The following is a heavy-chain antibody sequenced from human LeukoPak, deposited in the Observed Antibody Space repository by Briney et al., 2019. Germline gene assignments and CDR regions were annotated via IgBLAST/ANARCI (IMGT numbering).Heavy chain of an antibody. J-gene: IGHJ4*02. Sequence: PSETLSHTCTHPGGSTSIYYWSWIRQPPGKGLEWIGYIYYSGSTNYNPSLKSRVTISVDTSKNQFSLKLSSVTAADTAVYYCAREAYGDLLSYFDYWGQGTLVTVSS. D-gene: IGHD4-17*01. V-gene: IGHV4-59*01. CDR1: GGSTSIYY. CDR2: IYYSGST. CDR3: AREAYGDLLSYFDY.